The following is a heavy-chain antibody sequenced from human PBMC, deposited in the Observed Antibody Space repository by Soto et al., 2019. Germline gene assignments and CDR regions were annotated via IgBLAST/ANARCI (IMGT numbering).Heavy chain of an antibody. V-gene: IGHV1-2*02. J-gene: IGHJ3*02. CDR1: GYTFTDYY. CDR2: IAPHRGGT. CDR3: ARGPYGDNAFDI. D-gene: IGHD4-17*01. Sequence: QVQVVQSGAEVKKPGASVKVSCKASGYTFTDYYMHWIRQAPGQGLEWMGWIAPHRGGTEFAQKFQGRITLTGDTSTSTAYMELKGLTSADTAVYFCARGPYGDNAFDIWGQGTMVTVSS.